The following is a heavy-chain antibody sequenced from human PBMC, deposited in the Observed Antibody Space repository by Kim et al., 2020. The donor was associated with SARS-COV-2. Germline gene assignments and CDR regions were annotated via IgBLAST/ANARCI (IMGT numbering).Heavy chain of an antibody. D-gene: IGHD6-13*01. V-gene: IGHV3-9*01. J-gene: IGHJ4*02. Sequence: GGSLRLSCAASGFTFDDYAMHWVRQAPGKGLEWVSGISWNSGSIGYADSVKGRFTISRDNAKNSLYLQMNSLRAEDTALYYCAKDKGAAGTLYYFDYWGQGTLVTVSS. CDR1: GFTFDDYA. CDR3: AKDKGAAGTLYYFDY. CDR2: ISWNSGSI.